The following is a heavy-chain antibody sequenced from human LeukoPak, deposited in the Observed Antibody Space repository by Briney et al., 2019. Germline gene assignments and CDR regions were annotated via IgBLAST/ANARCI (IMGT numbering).Heavy chain of an antibody. Sequence: SGTLSLTCAVSGGFISSGNWWGWFRQPPGKGLEWIGEIHHSVGTNYNPSLKSRVAISMDKSKNQFSLDVTSVTAADMAMYYCARKGPATIADYWGRGTLVTVSS. V-gene: IGHV4-4*02. D-gene: IGHD4-11*01. CDR2: IHHSVGT. CDR3: ARKGPATIADY. CDR1: GGFISSGNW. J-gene: IGHJ4*02.